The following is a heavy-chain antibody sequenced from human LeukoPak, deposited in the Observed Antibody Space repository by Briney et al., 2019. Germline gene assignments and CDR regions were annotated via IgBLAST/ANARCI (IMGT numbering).Heavy chain of an antibody. V-gene: IGHV4-34*01. CDR2: INHSGST. CDR1: GGSFSGYY. J-gene: IGHJ5*02. Sequence: SGTLSLTCAVYGGSFSGYYWSWIRQPPGKGLEWIGEINHSGSTNYNPSLKSRVTISVDTSKNQFSLKLSSVTAADTAVYYCARGETYYDYVRGSYRSYNWFDPWGQGTLVTVSS. D-gene: IGHD3-16*02. CDR3: ARGETYYDYVRGSYRSYNWFDP.